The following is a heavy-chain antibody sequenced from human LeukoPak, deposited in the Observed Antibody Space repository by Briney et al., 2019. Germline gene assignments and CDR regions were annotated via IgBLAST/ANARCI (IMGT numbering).Heavy chain of an antibody. CDR1: GFTFSSYW. V-gene: IGHV3-74*03. CDR3: TRAYQQHLINWFDP. D-gene: IGHD6-13*01. Sequence: PGGSLRLSCAASGFTFSSYWMHWVRQAPGKGLVWVARINSDGSSTTYADSVEGRFTISRDNAKNTLYLQMNSLRAEDTAEYYCTRAYQQHLINWFDPWGQGTLVTVSS. J-gene: IGHJ5*02. CDR2: INSDGSST.